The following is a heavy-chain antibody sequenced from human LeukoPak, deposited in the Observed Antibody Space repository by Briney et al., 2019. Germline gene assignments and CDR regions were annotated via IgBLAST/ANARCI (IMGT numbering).Heavy chain of an antibody. CDR3: ARKARGYSYGSYYYYGMDV. D-gene: IGHD5-18*01. CDR1: GGSFSGYY. V-gene: IGHV4-34*01. J-gene: IGHJ6*02. Sequence: SETLSLTCAVYGGSFSGYYWSWIRQPPGKGLEWIGEINHSGSTNYNPSLKSRVTISVDTSKNQFSLKLSSVTAADTAVYYCARKARGYSYGSYYYYGMDVWGQGTTVTVSS. CDR2: INHSGST.